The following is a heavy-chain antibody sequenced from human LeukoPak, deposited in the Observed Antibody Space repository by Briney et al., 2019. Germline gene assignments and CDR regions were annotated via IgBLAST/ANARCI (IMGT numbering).Heavy chain of an antibody. D-gene: IGHD3-3*01. Sequence: PSETLSLTCAVYGESFSGYYWTWIRQPPGKGLEWIAEINHSGSTSYNPSLKSRVTISVDTSKNQFSLKLSSVTAADTAVYYCARADFWSGYWAYWGQGTLVTVSS. CDR3: ARADFWSGYWAY. J-gene: IGHJ4*02. V-gene: IGHV4-34*01. CDR1: GESFSGYY. CDR2: INHSGST.